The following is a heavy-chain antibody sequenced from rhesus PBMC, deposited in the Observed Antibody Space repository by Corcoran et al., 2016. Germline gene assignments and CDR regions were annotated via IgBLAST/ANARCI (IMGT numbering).Heavy chain of an antibody. CDR1: GASISSYW. Sequence: QVQLQESGPGLVKPSETLSLTCAVSGASISSYWWNWIRQPPGKGREWIEVITGNIRSTTDHPPHKGRVTISKDASKNQFSLTLSSVTAAYTAVYYCAGAGNSGYSFDYWGQGVLVTVSS. CDR2: ITGNIRST. V-gene: IGHV4-80*01. D-gene: IGHD5-24*01. J-gene: IGHJ4*01. CDR3: AGAGNSGYSFDY.